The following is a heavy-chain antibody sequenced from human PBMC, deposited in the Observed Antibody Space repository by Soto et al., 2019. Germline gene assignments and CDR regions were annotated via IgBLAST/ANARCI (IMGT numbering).Heavy chain of an antibody. J-gene: IGHJ4*02. CDR3: ATLRWDIVVGPAAGKLGVVHRPYFDY. CDR2: ISAYNGNT. V-gene: IGHV1-18*01. Sequence: QVQLVQSGAEVKKPGASVKVSCKASGYTFTSYGISWVRQAPGQGLEWMGWISAYNGNTNYAQKLQGRVTMTTDTSTSTAYMELRSLRSDDTAVDYCATLRWDIVVGPAAGKLGVVHRPYFDYWGQGTLVTVSS. D-gene: IGHD2-2*01. CDR1: GYTFTSYG.